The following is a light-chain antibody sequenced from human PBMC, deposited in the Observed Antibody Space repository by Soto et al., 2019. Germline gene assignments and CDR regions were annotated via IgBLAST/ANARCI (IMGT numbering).Light chain of an antibody. V-gene: IGLV2-11*01. Sequence: QSALTQPRSVSGSPGQSVTISCTGTSSDVGAYNYASWYQQHPGKVPKLMIYDVSRRPSGVPDRFSGSNSGTTCSLTISGLQADDEADYYCCSYAGSYTLVFGGGTKLTVL. CDR2: DVS. J-gene: IGLJ3*02. CDR3: CSYAGSYTLV. CDR1: SSDVGAYNY.